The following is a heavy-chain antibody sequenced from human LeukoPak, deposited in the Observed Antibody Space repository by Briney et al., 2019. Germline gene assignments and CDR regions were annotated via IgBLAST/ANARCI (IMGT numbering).Heavy chain of an antibody. Sequence: GGSLRLSCAASGFTFNICGMTWVRQAPGKGLEWVANIKGDGSEEYYVDSVKGRFTISRDNAKNSLYLQMDSLRAEDTAVYYCARDPYTSFFGAFDIWGQGTMVTVSS. D-gene: IGHD2-2*01. V-gene: IGHV3-7*04. CDR1: GFTFNICG. CDR3: ARDPYTSFFGAFDI. CDR2: IKGDGSEE. J-gene: IGHJ3*02.